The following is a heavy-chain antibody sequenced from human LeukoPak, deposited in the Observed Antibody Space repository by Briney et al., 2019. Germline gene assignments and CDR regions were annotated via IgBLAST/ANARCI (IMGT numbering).Heavy chain of an antibody. CDR2: ISSSGSTI. CDR3: ARGVDTAMVTFIFQH. D-gene: IGHD5-18*01. J-gene: IGHJ1*01. V-gene: IGHV3-11*01. CDR1: GFTFSDDY. Sequence: PGGSLRLSCAASGFTFSDDYMRWIRQAPGKGLEWVSYISSSGSTIYYADSVKGRFTISRDNAKNSLYLQMNSLRAEDTAVYYCARGVDTAMVTFIFQHWGQGTLVTVSS.